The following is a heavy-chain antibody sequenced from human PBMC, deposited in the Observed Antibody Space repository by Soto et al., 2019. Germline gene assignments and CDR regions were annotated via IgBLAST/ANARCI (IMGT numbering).Heavy chain of an antibody. Sequence: QVQLQESGPGLVKPSQTLSLICTVSGDSISRGGYYWNWIRQHPRKGLEWIGYIYHSGSTNYNPSLKSRVTISVDTSKNQLSLELSSVTAADTAIYYCARDGAGAYGLGWFDPWGQGILVTVSS. CDR3: ARDGAGAYGLGWFDP. CDR1: GDSISRGGYY. CDR2: IYHSGST. J-gene: IGHJ5*02. D-gene: IGHD2-21*01. V-gene: IGHV4-31*03.